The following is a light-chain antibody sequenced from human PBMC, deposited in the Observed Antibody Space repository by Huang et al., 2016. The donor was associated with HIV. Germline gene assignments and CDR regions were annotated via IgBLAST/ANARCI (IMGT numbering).Light chain of an antibody. CDR1: QSLVHSDGNTY. Sequence: DVVVTQSPLSLPVTLGQPASISCRSSQSLVHSDGNTYMSWFQQRPGRSPRRRIYEVSNRDAGVPDRFSGSGSDTDFTLQISRVEADDVGIYFCMQGTHWRTFGQGTKLEIK. J-gene: IGKJ2*01. CDR3: MQGTHWRT. CDR2: EVS. V-gene: IGKV2-30*02.